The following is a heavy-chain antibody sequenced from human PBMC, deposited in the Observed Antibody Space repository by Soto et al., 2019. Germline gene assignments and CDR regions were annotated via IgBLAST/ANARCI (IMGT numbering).Heavy chain of an antibody. V-gene: IGHV1-18*01. J-gene: IGHJ4*02. Sequence: QVHLVQSGAEVKKPGASVKVSCKCSGYTFTSYGITWVRQAPGQGLEWMGWISAHNGNTDYAQKLQCRVTVTRDTSTSTAYMELRRLRSDDTAVYYCARGRYGDYWGQGALVTVSS. CDR3: ARGRYGDY. CDR2: ISAHNGNT. CDR1: GYTFTSYG. D-gene: IGHD1-1*01.